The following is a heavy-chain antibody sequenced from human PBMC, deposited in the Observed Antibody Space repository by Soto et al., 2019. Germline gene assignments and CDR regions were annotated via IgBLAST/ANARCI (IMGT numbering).Heavy chain of an antibody. J-gene: IGHJ6*02. CDR1: GYSFTDYY. Sequence: QVQMVQSGAEVKKPGASVRVSCKTSGYSFTDYYIHWVRQAPGQGLEWMGWINPNSGGTNYARKFQGRVTLTRDTSINTAYMELSRLTSDDTAVFHCARGGYCDTVICYEGYYYGMDVWGQGTTVSVSS. CDR3: ARGGYCDTVICYEGYYYGMDV. D-gene: IGHD2-2*03. CDR2: INPNSGGT. V-gene: IGHV1-2*02.